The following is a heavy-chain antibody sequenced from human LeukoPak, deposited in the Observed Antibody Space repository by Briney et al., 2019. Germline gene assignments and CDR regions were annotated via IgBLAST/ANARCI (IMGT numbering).Heavy chain of an antibody. CDR2: IIPIFGTA. J-gene: IGHJ6*03. CDR1: GGTFSSYA. D-gene: IGHD1-14*01. Sequence: GASVKVSCKASGGTFSSYAISWVRQAPGQGLEWMGRIIPIFGTANYAQEFQGRVTITTDESTSTAYMELSSLRSEDTAVYYCARVVITARRNHYYYYMDVWGKGTTVTVSS. V-gene: IGHV1-69*05. CDR3: ARVVITARRNHYYYYMDV.